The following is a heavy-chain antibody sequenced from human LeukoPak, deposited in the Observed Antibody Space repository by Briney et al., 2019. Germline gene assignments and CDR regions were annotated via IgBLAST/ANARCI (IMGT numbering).Heavy chain of an antibody. Sequence: SEALSLSCTVSGGSISSYYWSWIRQPPGKGLQWIGYIYYNGSTNYNPALRSRVTISVDTSKNQFSLKLSSVSAADTAVYYCARGGFGDYVYWGQGTLVSVSS. D-gene: IGHD4-17*01. V-gene: IGHV4-59*01. CDR1: GGSISSYY. J-gene: IGHJ4*02. CDR2: IYYNGST. CDR3: ARGGFGDYVY.